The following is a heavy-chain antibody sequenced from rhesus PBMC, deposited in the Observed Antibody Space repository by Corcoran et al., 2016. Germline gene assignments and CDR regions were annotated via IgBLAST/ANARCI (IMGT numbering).Heavy chain of an antibody. CDR3: ARSTYSVNWRVANGLDS. V-gene: IGHV4-143*01. J-gene: IGHJ6*01. D-gene: IGHD6-25*01. CDR1: GGSISDSYYY. CDR2: IYGNSANT. Sequence: QVQLQESGPGLVKPSETLSLTCAVSGGSISDSYYYWSWIRQPPGKGLEWIGGIYGNSANTYYNPSLNSRVSISKDTPNNQFSLKLSSVTAADTAVYYCARSTYSVNWRVANGLDSWGQGAVAIVSS.